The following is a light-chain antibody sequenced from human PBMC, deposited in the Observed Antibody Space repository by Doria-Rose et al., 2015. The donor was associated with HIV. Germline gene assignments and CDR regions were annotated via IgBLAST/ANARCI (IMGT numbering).Light chain of an antibody. J-gene: IGKJ1*01. CDR2: AAV. V-gene: IGKV1-27*01. CDR3: QKYNSAPPT. Sequence: SPSSLSASVGYRVTLPCRASQDISNYVAWYHQKPGKIPKLLIYAAVTLQSGVPSRFSGSGSGRDFTLTIISLQPEDVATYFCQKYNSAPPTCGQGTKVESK. CDR1: QDISNY.